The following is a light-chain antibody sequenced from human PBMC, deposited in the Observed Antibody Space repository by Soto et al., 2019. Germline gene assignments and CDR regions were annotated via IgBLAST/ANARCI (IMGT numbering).Light chain of an antibody. J-gene: IGLJ3*02. CDR1: GSDIGGYNW. Sequence: QSALTQPRSVSGSPGQSVTMSCTGTGSDIGGYNWVSWYQHHPGKAPKLMIYDVSSRPSGVPDRFSGSKSGNTASLTISGLQAEDEADYYCCSYAGSFTWVFGGGTKLTVL. CDR3: CSYAGSFTWV. CDR2: DVS. V-gene: IGLV2-11*01.